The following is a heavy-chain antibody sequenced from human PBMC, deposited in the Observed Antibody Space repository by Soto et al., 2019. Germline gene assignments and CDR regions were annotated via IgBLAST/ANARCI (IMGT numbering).Heavy chain of an antibody. CDR3: ASGGIAARKGMDV. CDR2: INHSGST. V-gene: IGHV4-34*01. Sequence: PGKGLEWIGEINHSGSTNYNPSLKSRVTISVDTSKNQFSLKLSSVTAADTAVYYCASGGIAARKGMDVWGQGTTVTVSS. J-gene: IGHJ6*02. D-gene: IGHD6-6*01.